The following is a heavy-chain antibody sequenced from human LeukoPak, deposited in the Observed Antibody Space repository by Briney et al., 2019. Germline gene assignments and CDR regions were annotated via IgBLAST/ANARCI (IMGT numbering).Heavy chain of an antibody. D-gene: IGHD3-22*01. CDR3: ARDGDYYDSSGYYSSYYYYYMDV. J-gene: IGHJ6*03. CDR1: GYTFTSYY. CDR2: INPNRAVT. V-gene: IGHV1-2*02. Sequence: ASVKVSCKASGYTFTSYYIHWVRQAPGQGPEWMGWINPNRAVTNYAQKFQGRVTMTSDTSITTAYMELGSLRSDDTAVYYCARDGDYYDSSGYYSSYYYYYMDVWGKGTTVTVSS.